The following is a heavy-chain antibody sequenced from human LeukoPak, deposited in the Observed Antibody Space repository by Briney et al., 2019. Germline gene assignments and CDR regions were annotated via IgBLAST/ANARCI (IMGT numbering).Heavy chain of an antibody. D-gene: IGHD6-13*01. CDR2: IYHSGST. V-gene: IGHV4-4*02. J-gene: IGHJ6*03. Sequence: SETLSLTCAVSGDSISSSNWWSWVRQPPGKGLEWIAEIYHSGSTNYNPSLKSRVTISVDTSKNQFSLKLSSVTAADTAVYYCARHMYSSSWYGFYYYYMDVWGKGTTVTISS. CDR1: GDSISSSNW. CDR3: ARHMYSSSWYGFYYYYMDV.